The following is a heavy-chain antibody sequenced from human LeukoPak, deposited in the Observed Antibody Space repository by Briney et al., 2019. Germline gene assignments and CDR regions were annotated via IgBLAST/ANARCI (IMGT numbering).Heavy chain of an antibody. CDR2: IYHSGST. Sequence: TSETLSLTCAVSGGSISSGGYSWSWIRQPPGKGLEWIGYIYHSGSTYYNPSLKSRVTISVDTSKNQFSLKLSSVTAADTAVYYCARHGPVPTYYDFWSGYYPCAFDIWGQGTMVTVSS. V-gene: IGHV4-30-2*03. J-gene: IGHJ3*02. CDR1: GGSISSGGYS. CDR3: ARHGPVPTYYDFWSGYYPCAFDI. D-gene: IGHD3-3*01.